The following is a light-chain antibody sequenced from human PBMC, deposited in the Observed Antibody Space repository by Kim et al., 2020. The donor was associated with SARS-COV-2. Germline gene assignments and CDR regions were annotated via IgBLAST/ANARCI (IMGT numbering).Light chain of an antibody. CDR1: SSNIGAGYH. V-gene: IGLV1-40*01. Sequence: QLVLTQPPSVSGAPGERVKISCTGSSSNIGAGYHVHWYQQLPGTAPKLLIYGNVNRPSGVPDRFSGSKSGTSASLAITGLQAEDEAHYYCQSYDSSLNGVLFGGGTQLTVL. CDR3: QSYDSSLNGVL. CDR2: GNV. J-gene: IGLJ3*02.